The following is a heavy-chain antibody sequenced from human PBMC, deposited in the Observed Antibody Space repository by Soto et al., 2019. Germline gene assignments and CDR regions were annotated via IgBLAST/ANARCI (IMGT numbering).Heavy chain of an antibody. CDR1: GFTFSGNY. Sequence: QVQVVQSGAGLKKPGASVRLSCTASGFTFSGNYIPWVRQAPGQGLEWVGGINPNSNVKTYEQRFQGRVTLSRDSSFSTAYMELIRLTSGDAAIYYCARGDYGGNPPMSWGLGTLVTVSS. J-gene: IGHJ4*02. CDR3: ARGDYGGNPPMS. V-gene: IGHV1-2*02. D-gene: IGHD3-10*01. CDR2: INPNSNVK.